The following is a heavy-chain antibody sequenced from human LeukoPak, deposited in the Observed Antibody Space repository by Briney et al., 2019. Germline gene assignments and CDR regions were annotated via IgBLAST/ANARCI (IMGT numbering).Heavy chain of an antibody. CDR3: AQAWRWLQLNY. J-gene: IGHJ4*02. D-gene: IGHD5-24*01. V-gene: IGHV3-30*18. CDR1: GFTFSSYG. Sequence: GGSLRLSCAASGFTFSSYGMHWVRQAPGKGLEWVAVISYDGSNKYYADSVKGRFTISGDNSMNTLYLQMNSLRDEDTAVYYCAQAWRWLQLNYWGQGTLVTVSS. CDR2: ISYDGSNK.